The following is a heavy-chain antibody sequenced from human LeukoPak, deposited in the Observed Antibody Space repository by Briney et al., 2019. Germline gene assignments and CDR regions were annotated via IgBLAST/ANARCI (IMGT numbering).Heavy chain of an antibody. CDR1: SGSISGYY. CDR2: IFYRVST. CDR3: ARHGVYYSSGSPSFDS. D-gene: IGHD3-10*01. J-gene: IGHJ4*02. V-gene: IGHV4-59*08. Sequence: PSETLSLTCTVSSGSISGYYWSWIRQPPGKGLEWIGYIFYRVSTNYNPSLKSRLTISVDTSKNQLSLKLTSLTAADTVVYYCARHGVYYSSGSPSFDSWGQGTLATVSS.